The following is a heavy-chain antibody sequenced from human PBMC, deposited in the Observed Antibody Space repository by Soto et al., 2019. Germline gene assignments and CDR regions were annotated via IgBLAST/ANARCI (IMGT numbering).Heavy chain of an antibody. J-gene: IGHJ4*02. Sequence: SETLSLTCTFSGGSISSYYWSLIRQPPGKGLEWIGYIYCSGSTNYNPSLKSRVTISVDTSKNQFSLKLSSVTAADTAVYYCGASPKDDQLAFDYWGQGTLVTVSS. D-gene: IGHD2-2*01. CDR3: GASPKDDQLAFDY. CDR1: GGSISSYY. V-gene: IGHV4-59*01. CDR2: IYCSGST.